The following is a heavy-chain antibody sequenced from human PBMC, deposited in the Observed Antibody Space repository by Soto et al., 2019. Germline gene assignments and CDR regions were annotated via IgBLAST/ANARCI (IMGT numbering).Heavy chain of an antibody. Sequence: PSETLSLTCTVSGGSISSFYWGWVRQPPGEGLEWIGHIFDSGTTYTNPSLRSQVAISLDTPKNHFSLTLSSVTAADTAVYYCARGPSGDKVHYWGQGALVTVSS. V-gene: IGHV4-30-4*08. CDR2: IFDSGTT. CDR3: ARGPSGDKVHY. CDR1: GGSISSFY. J-gene: IGHJ4*02. D-gene: IGHD7-27*01.